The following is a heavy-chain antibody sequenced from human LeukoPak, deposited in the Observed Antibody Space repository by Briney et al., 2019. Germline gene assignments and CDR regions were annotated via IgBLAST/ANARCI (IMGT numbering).Heavy chain of an antibody. Sequence: GSVKVSFKASGSTFPSYGISWVRQAPGQGLEWMGWISAYNGNTNYAQKLQGRVTMTTDTSTSTAYMELRSLRSDDTAVYYCARDRTDIVVVPAAKDAFDIWGQGTMVTVSS. J-gene: IGHJ3*02. CDR1: GSTFPSYG. CDR2: ISAYNGNT. V-gene: IGHV1-18*01. D-gene: IGHD2-2*01. CDR3: ARDRTDIVVVPAAKDAFDI.